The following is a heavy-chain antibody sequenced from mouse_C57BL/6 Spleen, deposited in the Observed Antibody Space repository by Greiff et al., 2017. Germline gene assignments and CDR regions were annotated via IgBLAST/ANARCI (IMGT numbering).Heavy chain of an antibody. Sequence: QVQLQQPGAELVKPGASVKMSCKASGYTFTSYWITWVKQRPGQGLEWIGDIYPGSGSTNYNEKFKSKATLTADTASSTAYLQLSSLTSEDSAVYYGARRDYDYESYFYDWGQGTTLTVSS. CDR2: IYPGSGST. D-gene: IGHD2-4*01. J-gene: IGHJ2*01. V-gene: IGHV1-55*01. CDR1: GYTFTSYW. CDR3: ARRDYDYESYFYD.